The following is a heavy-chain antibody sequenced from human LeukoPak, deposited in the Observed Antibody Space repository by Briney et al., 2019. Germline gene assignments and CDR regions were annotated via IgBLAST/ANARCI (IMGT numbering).Heavy chain of an antibody. Sequence: GGSLRLSCAASGFTFRSYSMNWVRQAPGTGLEWVSFISSSSNYIYYADSVKGRFTISRDNAKNSLYLQVNGLRAEDTAVYYCARDPKWFGELSTLYNYYYMDVWGKGTTVTVSS. CDR1: GFTFRSYS. D-gene: IGHD3-10*01. CDR2: ISSSSNYI. J-gene: IGHJ6*03. V-gene: IGHV3-21*01. CDR3: ARDPKWFGELSTLYNYYYMDV.